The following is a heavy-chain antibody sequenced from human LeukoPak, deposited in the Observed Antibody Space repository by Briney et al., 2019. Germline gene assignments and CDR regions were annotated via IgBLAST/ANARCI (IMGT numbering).Heavy chain of an antibody. CDR2: IYHSGST. CDR1: GGSISSGGYS. Sequence: SQTLSLTCAVSGGSISSGGYSWSWIRQPPGKGLEWIGYIYHSGSTYYNPSLKSRVTISVDTSKNQFSLKLSSVTAADTAVYYCAREPPALCGGDCPGVEWGQGTLVTVSS. V-gene: IGHV4-30-2*01. CDR3: AREPPALCGGDCPGVE. J-gene: IGHJ4*02. D-gene: IGHD2-21*01.